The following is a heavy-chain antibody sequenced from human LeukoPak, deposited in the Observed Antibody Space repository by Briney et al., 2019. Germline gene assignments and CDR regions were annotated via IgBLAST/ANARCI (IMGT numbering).Heavy chain of an antibody. CDR1: CGSFSGFY. J-gene: IGHJ3*02. CDR3: ARGSRLTGAFDI. V-gene: IGHV4-34*01. Sequence: SETLSLTCAVYCGSFSGFYWSWIRQSPGKGLEWIGEINHSGSTNSNPSLKSRVTISVDTSKSLFSLKLSSVTAADTAVYYCARGSRLTGAFDIWGQGTTVTVSS. D-gene: IGHD3-9*01. CDR2: INHSGST.